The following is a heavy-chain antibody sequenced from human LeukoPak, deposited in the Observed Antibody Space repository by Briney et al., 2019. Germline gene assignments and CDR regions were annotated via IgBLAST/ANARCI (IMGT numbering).Heavy chain of an antibody. CDR3: AKGKKITVAGLFDC. J-gene: IGHJ4*02. V-gene: IGHV3-9*01. Sequence: GGSLRLSCAASGFTFDDYAMHWVRQVPGKGLEWVSGISWNSGSIGYADSVKGRFAISRDNAKNSLYLHMNSLSAEDTALYYCAKGKKITVAGLFDCWGQGTLVTVSS. D-gene: IGHD6-19*01. CDR2: ISWNSGSI. CDR1: GFTFDDYA.